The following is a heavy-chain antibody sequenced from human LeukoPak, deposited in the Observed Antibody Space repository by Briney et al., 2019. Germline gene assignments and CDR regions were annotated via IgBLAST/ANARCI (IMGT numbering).Heavy chain of an antibody. Sequence: GSLRLSCAASGFSFSNYAMSWVRQPPGKGLEWIGEIYHSGSTNYNPSLKSRVTISIDTSKNQFSLKLTSVAAADTALYYCARETYYYDAGSYLSDYWGQGTLVTVSS. CDR3: ARETYYYDAGSYLSDY. J-gene: IGHJ4*02. CDR2: IYHSGST. CDR1: GFSFSNYAM. D-gene: IGHD3-10*01. V-gene: IGHV4-4*02.